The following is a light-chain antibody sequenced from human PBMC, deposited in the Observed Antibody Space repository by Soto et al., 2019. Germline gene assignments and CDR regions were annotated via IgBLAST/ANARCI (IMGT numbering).Light chain of an antibody. V-gene: IGLV1-40*01. CDR2: GNS. CDR1: SSNIGAGYD. CDR3: QSYDTSLRAYV. J-gene: IGLJ1*01. Sequence: QSVLTQPPSGSGAPGQRVTISCTGISSNIGAGYDVNWYQQLPGTAPKLLIYGNSNRPSGAPDRFSGSKSGTSASLAVTGLQAEDEADYYCQSYDTSLRAYVFGTGTKLTVL.